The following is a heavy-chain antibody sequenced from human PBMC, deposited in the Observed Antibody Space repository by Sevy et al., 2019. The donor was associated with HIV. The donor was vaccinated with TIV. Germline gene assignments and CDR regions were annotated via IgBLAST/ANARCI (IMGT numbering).Heavy chain of an antibody. Sequence: GGSLRLSCAASGFTFSSHYMSWVRQAPGKGLEWVANIKQDGSDKFYVESVKGRFTISRDNAKNSLYLQSSSLRAEDTAMYFCAREALYYYDSERHYDDALDMWGPGTMVTVSS. CDR3: AREALYYYDSERHYDDALDM. D-gene: IGHD3-22*01. CDR2: IKQDGSDK. J-gene: IGHJ3*02. V-gene: IGHV3-7*01. CDR1: GFTFSSHY.